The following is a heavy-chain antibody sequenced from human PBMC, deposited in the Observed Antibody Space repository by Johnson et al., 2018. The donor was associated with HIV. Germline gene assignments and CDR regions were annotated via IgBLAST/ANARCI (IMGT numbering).Heavy chain of an antibody. J-gene: IGHJ3*02. CDR2: IYYDGTNK. V-gene: IGHV3-30*03. CDR1: GFTFSSYA. Sequence: QVQLVESGGGVVQPGRSLRLSCAASGFTFSSYAMHWVRQAPGKGLEWVAIIYYDGTNKYYADSVKGRSTISRDNSKNTLYLQMNSLRAEDTAVYYCTRRSPYDAFDIWGQGTMVTVSS. CDR3: TRRSPYDAFDI.